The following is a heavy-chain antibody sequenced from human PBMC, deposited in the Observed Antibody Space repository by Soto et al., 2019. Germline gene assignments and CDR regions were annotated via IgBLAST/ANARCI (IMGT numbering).Heavy chain of an antibody. J-gene: IGHJ3*02. CDR3: AKEFFDSSGFYPSLDALDI. Sequence: QVQLAESGGGVGQPGRSLTITCAASGFTLGTYGMHWVRQAPGKGLEWVAVISNDGGEKYYSGSVMGRFTISRDNSKNTLFLQMNSLRAEDTAVYFCAKEFFDSSGFYPSLDALDIWGQGTVVTVSS. V-gene: IGHV3-30*18. CDR1: GFTLGTYG. D-gene: IGHD3-22*01. CDR2: ISNDGGEK.